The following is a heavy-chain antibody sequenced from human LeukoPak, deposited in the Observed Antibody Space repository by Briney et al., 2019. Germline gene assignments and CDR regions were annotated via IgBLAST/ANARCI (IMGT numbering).Heavy chain of an antibody. CDR2: ISGGGGST. CDR3: ARDAFGVDKSPF. CDR1: GFTFTSYS. J-gene: IGHJ4*02. Sequence: GGSLRLSCAASGFTFTSYSMNWVRQAPGKGLEWVSTISGGGGSTYYADSVKGRFTISRDNAKNTVYLQMNSLRGEDTAVYYCARDAFGVDKSPFWGQGTLVTVSS. V-gene: IGHV3-23*01. D-gene: IGHD3-3*01.